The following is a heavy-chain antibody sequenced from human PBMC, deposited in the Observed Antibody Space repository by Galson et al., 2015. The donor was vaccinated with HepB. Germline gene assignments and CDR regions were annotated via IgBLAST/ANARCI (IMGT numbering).Heavy chain of an antibody. Sequence: SVKVSCKASGGTLSSYTISWVRQAPGQGLEWMGRIIPILGIANYAQKFQGRVTITADKSTSTAYMELSSLRSEDTAVYYCARDMRYFDWYAFDIWGQGTMVTVSS. CDR1: GGTLSSYT. CDR2: IIPILGIA. V-gene: IGHV1-69*02. CDR3: ARDMRYFDWYAFDI. J-gene: IGHJ3*02. D-gene: IGHD3-9*01.